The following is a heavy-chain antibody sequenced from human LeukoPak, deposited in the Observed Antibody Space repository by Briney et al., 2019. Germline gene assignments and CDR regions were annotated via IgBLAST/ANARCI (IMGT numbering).Heavy chain of an antibody. Sequence: PSQTLSLTCTVSGGSISSGSYYWSWIRQPAGEGLEWIGRIYTSGSTNYNPSLKSRVTISVDTSKNQFSLKLGSVTAADTAVYYCASNLLQYYYGSGSSAEDMDVWGKGTTVTISS. J-gene: IGHJ6*03. V-gene: IGHV4-61*02. D-gene: IGHD3-10*01. CDR3: ASNLLQYYYGSGSSAEDMDV. CDR2: IYTSGST. CDR1: GGSISSGSYY.